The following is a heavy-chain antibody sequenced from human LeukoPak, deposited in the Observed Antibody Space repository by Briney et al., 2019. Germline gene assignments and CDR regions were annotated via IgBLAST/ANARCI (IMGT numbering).Heavy chain of an antibody. J-gene: IGHJ4*02. D-gene: IGHD6-13*01. CDR1: GFTFSSYA. Sequence: GGSLRLSCAASGFTFSSYAMHWVRQAPGKGLEWVAVISYDGSNKYYADSVKGRFTISRDNSKNTLYLQMNSLRAEDTAVYYCAKDRAAAGPPEDYWGQGTLVTVSS. CDR3: AKDRAAAGPPEDY. V-gene: IGHV3-30-3*01. CDR2: ISYDGSNK.